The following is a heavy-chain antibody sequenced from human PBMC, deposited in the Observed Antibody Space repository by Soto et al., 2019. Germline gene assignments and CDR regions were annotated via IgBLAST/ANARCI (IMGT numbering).Heavy chain of an antibody. CDR3: ARYAVSGWYGGYYYYGMDV. J-gene: IGHJ6*02. Sequence: LSLTCAVYGGSFSGYYWSWIRQPPGKGLEWIGEINHSGSTNYNPSLKSRVTISVDTSKNQFSLKLSSVTAADTAVYYCARYAVSGWYGGYYYYGMDVWGQGTTVTAP. CDR1: GGSFSGYY. CDR2: INHSGST. V-gene: IGHV4-34*01. D-gene: IGHD6-19*01.